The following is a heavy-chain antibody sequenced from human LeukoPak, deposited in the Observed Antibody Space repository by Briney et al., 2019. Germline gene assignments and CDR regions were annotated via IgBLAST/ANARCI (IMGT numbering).Heavy chain of an antibody. CDR1: GFTFSSYW. CDR3: AKGYCSSTSCPFDP. Sequence: GGSLRLSCAASGFTFSSYWMSWARQAPGKGLEWVAFIRYDGSNKYYADSVKGRFTISRDNSKNTLYLQMNSLRAEDTAVYYCAKGYCSSTSCPFDPWGQGTLVTVSS. V-gene: IGHV3-30*02. J-gene: IGHJ5*02. CDR2: IRYDGSNK. D-gene: IGHD2-2*01.